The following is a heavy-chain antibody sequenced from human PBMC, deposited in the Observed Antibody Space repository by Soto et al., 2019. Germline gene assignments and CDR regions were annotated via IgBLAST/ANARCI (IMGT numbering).Heavy chain of an antibody. CDR1: GFSFSDSY. CDR2: ISGGSSYT. V-gene: IGHV3-11*06. CDR3: AKTFVAASSYYFDH. Sequence: QVQLVESGGDLVKPGGSLRLACAASGFSFSDSYMSWVRQAPGKGLEWLSYISGGSSYTNYADSVQGRLTISRDNAKGSLYLEMNSLRADDTAVYYCAKTFVAASSYYFDHWGQGNLFTVPS. J-gene: IGHJ4*02. D-gene: IGHD3-16*01.